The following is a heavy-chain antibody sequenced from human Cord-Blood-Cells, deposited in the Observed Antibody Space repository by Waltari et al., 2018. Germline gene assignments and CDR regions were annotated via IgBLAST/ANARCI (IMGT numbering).Heavy chain of an antibody. V-gene: IGHV1-24*01. J-gene: IGHJ4*02. D-gene: IGHD1-1*01. Sequence: QVQLVQSGAEGKQPGASVKVSWKVSGSTIPELSMHWVRQAPGKGLEWMGGFDPEDGETIYAQKFQGRVTMTEDTSTDTAYMELSSLRSEDTAVYYCVQLTRDWNYDYWGQGTLVTVSS. CDR1: GSTIPELS. CDR3: VQLTRDWNYDY. CDR2: FDPEDGET.